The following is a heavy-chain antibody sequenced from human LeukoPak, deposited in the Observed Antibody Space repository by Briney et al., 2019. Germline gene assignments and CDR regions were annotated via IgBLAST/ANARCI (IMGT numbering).Heavy chain of an antibody. J-gene: IGHJ4*02. D-gene: IGHD5-12*01. CDR2: IRNKANNYIP. CDR1: GFTLSDHY. CDR3: ASPRYGGYDY. Sequence: PGGSLRLSCVVSGFTLSDHYMDWVRQAPGKGLEWVGRIRNKANNYIPEYAASVKGRSTISRDEPKSSVFLQMNSLKTEDTALYYCASPRYGGYDYWGQGTVVTVSS. V-gene: IGHV3-72*01.